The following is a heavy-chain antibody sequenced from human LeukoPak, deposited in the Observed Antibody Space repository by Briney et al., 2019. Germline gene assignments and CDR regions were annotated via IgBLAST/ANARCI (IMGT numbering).Heavy chain of an antibody. D-gene: IGHD3-9*01. CDR2: ISVHDGNT. J-gene: IGHJ4*02. V-gene: IGHV1-18*04. Sequence: ASVKVSCKPSGYSFEKFIISWVRLAPGEGLEWMGWISVHDGNTNIAQKFQGRVTMTTDTSTSTAYMEVSGLGSNDTALYFCVXXXXXXXXXTGHYDLGYFDYWGQGTLVTVAS. CDR1: GYSFEKFI. CDR3: VXXXXXXXXXTGHYDLGYFDY.